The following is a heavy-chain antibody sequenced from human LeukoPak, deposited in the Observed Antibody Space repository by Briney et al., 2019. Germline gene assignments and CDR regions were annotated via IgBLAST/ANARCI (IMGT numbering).Heavy chain of an antibody. Sequence: PGGSLRLSCAGSGFRFSNYEMNWVRQAPGKGLEWLSYIDATGNIIYYADSVKGRFTISRDNAKNSLYLQMSSLRVEDTAVYYCARDRWRSGVYEGDFDYWGQGTLVTVSS. J-gene: IGHJ4*02. D-gene: IGHD5/OR15-5a*01. CDR2: IDATGNII. CDR1: GFRFSNYE. V-gene: IGHV3-48*03. CDR3: ARDRWRSGVYEGDFDY.